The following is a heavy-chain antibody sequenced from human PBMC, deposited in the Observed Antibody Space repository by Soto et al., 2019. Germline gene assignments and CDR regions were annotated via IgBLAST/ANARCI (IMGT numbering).Heavy chain of an antibody. CDR1: GFTFSSYS. D-gene: IGHD5-18*01. CDR3: ARVDTAMAHYWYVDL. Sequence: EVQLVESGGGLVQPGGSLRLSCAASGFTFSSYSMNWVRQAPGKGLEWVSYISSSSSTIYYADSVKGRFTISRDNAKNSLYLQMNSLRDEDTAVYYCARVDTAMAHYWYVDLWGRGTLVTVSS. J-gene: IGHJ2*01. CDR2: ISSSSSTI. V-gene: IGHV3-48*02.